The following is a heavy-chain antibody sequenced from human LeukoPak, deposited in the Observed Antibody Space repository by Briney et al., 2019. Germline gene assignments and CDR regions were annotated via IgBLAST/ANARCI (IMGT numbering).Heavy chain of an antibody. CDR2: IYTSGST. CDR3: ARDRAGFSSSWYSDY. J-gene: IGHJ4*02. CDR1: GGSISGYY. D-gene: IGHD6-13*01. V-gene: IGHV4-4*07. Sequence: PSETLSLTCTVSGGSISGYYWSWIRQPAGKGLEWIGRIYTSGSTNYNPSLKSRVTMSVDTSKNQFSLKLSSVTAADTAVYYCARDRAGFSSSWYSDYWGQGTLVTVSS.